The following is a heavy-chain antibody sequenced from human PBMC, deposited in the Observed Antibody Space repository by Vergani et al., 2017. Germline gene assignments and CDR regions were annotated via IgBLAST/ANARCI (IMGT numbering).Heavy chain of an antibody. CDR2: ISYDGSNK. Sequence: QVQLVESGGGVVQPGRSLRLSCAASGFTFSSYAMHWVRQAPGKGLEWVAVISYDGSNKYYADSVKGRFTISRDNSKNTLYLQMNSLRAEDTAVYYCARDPLWFGESHYYGMDVWGQGTTVTVSS. D-gene: IGHD3-10*01. V-gene: IGHV3-30-3*01. J-gene: IGHJ6*02. CDR1: GFTFSSYA. CDR3: ARDPLWFGESHYYGMDV.